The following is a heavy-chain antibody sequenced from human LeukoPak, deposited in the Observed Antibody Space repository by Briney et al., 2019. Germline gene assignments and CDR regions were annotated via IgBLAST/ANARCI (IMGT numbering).Heavy chain of an antibody. Sequence: GASVKVSCKASGGTFSSYAISWVRQAPGQGLEWMGRIIPILGIANYAQKFQGRVTITADKSTSTAYVELSSLRSEDTAVYYCARDFSWTGDYYYYGMDVWGQGTTVTVSS. CDR1: GGTFSSYA. CDR3: ARDFSWTGDYYYYGMDV. V-gene: IGHV1-69*04. D-gene: IGHD3/OR15-3a*01. J-gene: IGHJ6*01. CDR2: IIPILGIA.